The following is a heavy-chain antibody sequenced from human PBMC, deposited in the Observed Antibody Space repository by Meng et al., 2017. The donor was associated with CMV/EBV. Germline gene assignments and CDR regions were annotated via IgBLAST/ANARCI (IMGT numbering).Heavy chain of an antibody. J-gene: IGHJ6*02. CDR2: ISSSSSYI. D-gene: IGHD3-3*01. CDR3: ARLERFLEWLISKTSYGMDV. V-gene: IGHV3-21*01. CDR1: GFTFSSYS. Sequence: GGSLRLSCAASGFTFSSYSMNWVRQAPGKGLEWVLSISSSSSYIYYADSVKGRFTISRDNAKNSLYLQMNSLRAEDTAVYYCARLERFLEWLISKTSYGMDVWGQGTTVTVSS.